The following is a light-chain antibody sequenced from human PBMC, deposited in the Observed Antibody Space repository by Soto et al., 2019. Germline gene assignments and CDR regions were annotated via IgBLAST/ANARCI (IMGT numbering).Light chain of an antibody. V-gene: IGKV3-20*01. Sequence: EIVLTQSPGTLSLSPGERATLSCRASQSVSSTYLAWYQQKPRQAPRLLIYGASSRATGIPAKFSGSGSGTDFTITISRLEPEDFAVYYCQQYGSSPTTFGQGNKVEIK. CDR1: QSVSSTY. CDR3: QQYGSSPTT. J-gene: IGKJ1*01. CDR2: GAS.